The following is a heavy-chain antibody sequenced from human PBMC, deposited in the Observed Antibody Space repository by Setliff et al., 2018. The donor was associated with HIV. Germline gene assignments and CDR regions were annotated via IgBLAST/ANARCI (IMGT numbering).Heavy chain of an antibody. CDR3: ARGGYWYDDNPYYRPFDY. J-gene: IGHJ4*02. V-gene: IGHV5-51*01. D-gene: IGHD3-10*01. CDR2: IFPGDSKM. CDR1: GYSFTSYW. Sequence: PGESLKISCKGSGYSFTSYWIAWVRQKPGKGLEWMGIIFPGDSKMHYSPSFQDQVTISADRFRSTAYLQWSSLKASDTAIYYCARGGYWYDDNPYYRPFDYWGQGTLVTVSS.